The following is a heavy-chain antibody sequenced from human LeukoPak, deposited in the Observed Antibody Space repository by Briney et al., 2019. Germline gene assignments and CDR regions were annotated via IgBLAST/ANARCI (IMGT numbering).Heavy chain of an antibody. D-gene: IGHD5-18*01. CDR2: IYTSGST. CDR3: ARDQEGYSYGFYYYYMDV. V-gene: IGHV4-4*07. CDR1: GGSISSYY. Sequence: SETLSLTCTVSGGSISSYYWIWIRQPAGKGLEWIGRIYTSGSTNYNPSLKSRVTMSVDTSKNQFSLKLRSVTAADTAVYYCARDQEGYSYGFYYYYMDVWGKGTTVTVSS. J-gene: IGHJ6*03.